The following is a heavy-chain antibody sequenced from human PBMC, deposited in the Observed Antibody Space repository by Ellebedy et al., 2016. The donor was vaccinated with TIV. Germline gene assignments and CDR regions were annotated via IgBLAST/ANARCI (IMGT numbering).Heavy chain of an antibody. Sequence: ASVKVSCXASGGTFSSYVIAWVRQAPGQGLEWMGWISPSNANTNYAQKFRGRVTMTTDTSTRTAYMELRSLKSDDSAVYYCARDHYNSSGYYYPYYLDYWGQGTLVTVSS. CDR1: GGTFSSYV. J-gene: IGHJ4*02. V-gene: IGHV1-18*01. CDR2: ISPSNANT. D-gene: IGHD3-22*01. CDR3: ARDHYNSSGYYYPYYLDY.